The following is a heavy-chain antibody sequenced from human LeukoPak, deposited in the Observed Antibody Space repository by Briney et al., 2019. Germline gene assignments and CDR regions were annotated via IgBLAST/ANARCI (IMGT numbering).Heavy chain of an antibody. V-gene: IGHV3-7*04. D-gene: IGHD3-9*01. Sequence: GGSLRLSCAASGFTFSSNWMSWVRQAPGKGLEWVANIKEDGSEKYYVDSVKGRFTISRDNAKNSLYLQMNSLRAEDTAVYYCARSLRYFDWPSYYFDYWGQGTLVTVSS. CDR1: GFTFSSNW. CDR2: IKEDGSEK. J-gene: IGHJ4*02. CDR3: ARSLRYFDWPSYYFDY.